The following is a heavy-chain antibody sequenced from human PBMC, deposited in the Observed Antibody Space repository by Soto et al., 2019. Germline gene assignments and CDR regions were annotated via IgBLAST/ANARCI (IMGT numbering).Heavy chain of an antibody. CDR1: GYMFTSYA. CDR3: ARVYRSLFCGGDCLAFDI. J-gene: IGHJ3*02. Sequence: QVHLVQSGAEEKKPGASVKVSCKASGYMFTSYALHWVRQAPGQSPEWMGWINTGNGNTKYSQKFQGRVTITRDTSANTAYMELSRLRSEDTALYFCARVYRSLFCGGDCLAFDIWGQGTMVSVSS. V-gene: IGHV1-3*04. CDR2: INTGNGNT. D-gene: IGHD2-21*02.